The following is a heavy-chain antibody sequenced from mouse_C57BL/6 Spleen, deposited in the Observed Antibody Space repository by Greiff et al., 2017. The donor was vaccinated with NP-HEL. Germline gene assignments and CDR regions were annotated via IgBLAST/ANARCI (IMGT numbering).Heavy chain of an antibody. CDR2: IYPGSGST. V-gene: IGHV1-55*01. CDR1: GYTFTSYW. Sequence: VQLQQPGAELVKPGASVKMSCKASGYTFTSYWITWVKQRPGQGLAWIGDIYPGSGSTNYNEKFKSKATLTLDTSSSTAYMQRSSLTSEDSAVYYCARAGYYGRSAMDYWGQGTSGTVSS. J-gene: IGHJ4*01. D-gene: IGHD1-1*01. CDR3: ARAGYYGRSAMDY.